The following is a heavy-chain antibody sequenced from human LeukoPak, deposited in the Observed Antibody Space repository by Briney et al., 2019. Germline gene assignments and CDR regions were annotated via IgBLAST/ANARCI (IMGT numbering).Heavy chain of an antibody. CDR1: GFTLSSYS. CDR3: ARDAGNSGYGMDV. CDR2: ITWRGSTI. V-gene: IGHV3-48*02. Sequence: QAGGSLRLSCAAAGFTLSSYSMNWVRQAPGKGLEWVSHITWRGSTIFYADSVKGRFTISRDSAKNSLYLQMSSLRDEDTAVYYCARDAGNSGYGMDVWGQGTTVTVSS. J-gene: IGHJ6*02. D-gene: IGHD5-12*01.